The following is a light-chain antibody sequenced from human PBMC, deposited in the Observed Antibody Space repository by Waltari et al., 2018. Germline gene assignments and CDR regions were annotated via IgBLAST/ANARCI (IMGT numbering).Light chain of an antibody. CDR2: AAS. CDR3: QQSYSTWT. Sequence: DIQMTQSPPSLSASVGDRVTITCRASQTISDYLNWYQPKPGEAPRLLICAASRLHSGVPSRLSGSGSGTDFTLTISSLQPEDIATYYCQQSYSTWTFGQGTKVEIK. V-gene: IGKV1-39*01. J-gene: IGKJ1*01. CDR1: QTISDY.